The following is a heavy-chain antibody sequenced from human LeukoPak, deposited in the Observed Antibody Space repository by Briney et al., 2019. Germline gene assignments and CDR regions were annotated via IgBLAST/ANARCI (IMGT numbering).Heavy chain of an antibody. Sequence: SETLSLTCTVSGGSISSYYWSWIRQPPGKGLEWIGHIDYSGSTNYNPSLKSRVTISVDTSKNQFSLKLSSVTAADTAVYYCARSSLTGYYYYYYGMDVWGQGTTVTVSS. CDR2: IDYSGST. V-gene: IGHV4-59*08. CDR1: GGSISSYY. J-gene: IGHJ6*02. CDR3: ARSSLTGYYYYYYGMDV. D-gene: IGHD3-9*01.